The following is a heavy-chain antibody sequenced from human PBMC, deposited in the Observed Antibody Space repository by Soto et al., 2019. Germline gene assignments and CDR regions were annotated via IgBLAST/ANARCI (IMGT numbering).Heavy chain of an antibody. CDR1: GFTFSSYW. V-gene: IGHV3-74*01. D-gene: IGHD1-26*01. CDR3: AREVGATTDYFDY. CDR2: INSDGSST. Sequence: EVQLVESGGGLVQPGGSLRLSCAASGFTFSSYWMHWVRQAPGKGLVWVSRINSDGSSTSYADSVKGRFTISRDNAKNTLYLQMNSLRAQDTAVYYCAREVGATTDYFDYWGQGTLVTVSS. J-gene: IGHJ4*02.